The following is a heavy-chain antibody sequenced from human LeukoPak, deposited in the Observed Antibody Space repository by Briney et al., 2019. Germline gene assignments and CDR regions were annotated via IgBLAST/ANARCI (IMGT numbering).Heavy chain of an antibody. V-gene: IGHV1-69*05. D-gene: IGHD3-10*01. CDR3: ARGKPNSGGMGDY. CDR2: IIPIFGTA. J-gene: IGHJ4*02. Sequence: GASVKVSCKASGGTFSSYAISWVRQAPGQGLEWMGGIIPIFGTANYAQKFQGRVTITTDESTSTAYMELSSLRSEDTAVHYCARGKPNSGGMGDYWGQGTLVTVSS. CDR1: GGTFSSYA.